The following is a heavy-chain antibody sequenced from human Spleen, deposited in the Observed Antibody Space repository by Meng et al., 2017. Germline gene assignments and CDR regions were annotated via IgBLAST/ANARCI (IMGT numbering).Heavy chain of an antibody. CDR2: IYHSGSS. V-gene: IGHV4-4*02. CDR1: GVSISSSNW. D-gene: IGHD3-10*01. Sequence: QLQLQESGPGLVKPSGTLSLTCAVSGVSISSSNWWSWFRQSPGKGLEWIGEIYHSGSSNYNPSLKSRVTMSVDKSKNHFSMDLNSVTAADTAVYYCARDRPECGEDPITWGQGTLVTVSS. J-gene: IGHJ5*02. CDR3: ARDRPECGEDPIT.